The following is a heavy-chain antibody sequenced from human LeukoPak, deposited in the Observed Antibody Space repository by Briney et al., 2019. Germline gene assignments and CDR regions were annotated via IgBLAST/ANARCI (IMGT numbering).Heavy chain of an antibody. J-gene: IGHJ4*02. CDR2: IYSSGKT. V-gene: IGHV4-4*07. Sequence: SETLSLTCTVSGGSINNYYWTWIRQPAGKGLEWIGRIYSSGKTNYNPSLKSRVTMSVDTSNNQLSLMMTSVTAADTAVFYCARTPQGDHYFDYWGQGHLVTVSS. CDR3: ARTPQGDHYFDY. CDR1: GGSINNYY.